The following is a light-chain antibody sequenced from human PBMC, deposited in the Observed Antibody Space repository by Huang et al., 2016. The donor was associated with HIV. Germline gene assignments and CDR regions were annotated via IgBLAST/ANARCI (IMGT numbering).Light chain of an antibody. J-gene: IGKJ3*01. CDR3: QQYNNWPPGS. Sequence: EIVMTQSPVTLSVSPGESATLSCRASHSINTNLAWYQQKPGQAPRLLIYGTSTRATGIPARFSGSGSGTEFTLTISSLQSEDFAVYYCQQYNNWPPGSFGPGTKVDIK. V-gene: IGKV3-15*01. CDR2: GTS. CDR1: HSINTN.